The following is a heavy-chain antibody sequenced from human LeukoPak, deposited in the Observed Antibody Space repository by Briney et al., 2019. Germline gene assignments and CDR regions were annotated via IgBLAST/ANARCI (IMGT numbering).Heavy chain of an antibody. V-gene: IGHV4-39*02. Sequence: SETLSLTCTVSGGSISSGSFWDGIRQPPGKGLEWIGSISYRGTTYHNPSLKSRVTISADTSRNYFSLKLSSVAAADTAVYYCTRSRLSYFDSWGQGTLVTVSS. CDR3: TRSRLSYFDS. CDR2: ISYRGTT. J-gene: IGHJ4*02. CDR1: GGSISSGSF.